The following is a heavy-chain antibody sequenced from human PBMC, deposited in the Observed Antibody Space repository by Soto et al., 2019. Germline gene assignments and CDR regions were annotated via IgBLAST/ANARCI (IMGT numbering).Heavy chain of an antibody. V-gene: IGHV4-39*07. J-gene: IGHJ4*02. CDR2: FYYSGST. Sequence: ETLSLTCAVAGGSITGSDYSWGWVRQPPGKGLEWIGTFYYSGSTYYNPSLKSRVTISVDRSKNQFSLKLSSVTAADTAVYYCARGSDSSGYASSTRFDYWGQGTLVTVSS. CDR3: ARGSDSSGYASSTRFDY. D-gene: IGHD3-22*01. CDR1: GGSITGSDYS.